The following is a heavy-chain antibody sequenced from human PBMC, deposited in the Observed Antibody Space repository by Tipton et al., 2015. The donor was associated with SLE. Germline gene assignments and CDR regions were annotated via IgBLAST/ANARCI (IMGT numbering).Heavy chain of an antibody. Sequence: GLVKPSQTLSLTCAISGDSVSSNSAAWNWIRQSPSRGLEWLGRTYYRSKWYNDFALSVKSRIIVNPDTSKNQFSLQLTSVTPEDTAVYYCARGAGIAAADNYFDYWGQGTPVTVSS. CDR3: ARGAGIAAADNYFDY. CDR2: TYYRSKWYN. J-gene: IGHJ4*02. CDR1: GDSVSSNSAA. D-gene: IGHD6-13*01. V-gene: IGHV6-1*01.